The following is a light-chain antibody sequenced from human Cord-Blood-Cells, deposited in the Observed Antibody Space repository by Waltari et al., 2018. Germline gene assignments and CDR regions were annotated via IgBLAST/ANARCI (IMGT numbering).Light chain of an antibody. CDR3: CSYAGSSTL. Sequence: QSALPQPASVSGSPGQSITISCPGPSSAVGSYNLVSWYQQHPGKAPKLMIYEGSKRPSGVSNRFSGSKSGNTASLTISGLQAEDEADYYCCSYAGSSTLFGGGTKLTVL. CDR1: SSAVGSYNL. J-gene: IGLJ3*02. CDR2: EGS. V-gene: IGLV2-23*01.